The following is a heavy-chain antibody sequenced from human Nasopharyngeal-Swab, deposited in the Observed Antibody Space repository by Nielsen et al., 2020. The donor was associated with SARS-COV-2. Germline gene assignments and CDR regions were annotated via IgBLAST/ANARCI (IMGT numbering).Heavy chain of an antibody. CDR2: VNHNGST. Sequence: RQAPGKGLEWIGEVNHNGSTNYNPSLKSRVTISVDTSKNQFSLKLSSVTAADTAVYYCASSPLWFGEPEHGMDVWGQGTTVTVSS. J-gene: IGHJ6*02. D-gene: IGHD3-10*01. V-gene: IGHV4-34*01. CDR3: ASSPLWFGEPEHGMDV.